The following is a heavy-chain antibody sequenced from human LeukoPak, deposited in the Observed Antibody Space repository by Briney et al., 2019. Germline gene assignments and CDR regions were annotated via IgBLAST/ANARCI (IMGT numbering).Heavy chain of an antibody. V-gene: IGHV4-59*01. CDR1: GGSISSYY. CDR2: IYYSGST. CDR3: ARDHFVYYGMDV. D-gene: IGHD3-3*02. Sequence: PSETLSLTCTVSGGSISSYYWSWIRQPPGKGLEWIGYIYYSGSTNYNPSLKSRVTISVDTSKNQFSLKLSSVTAADTAVYYCARDHFVYYGMDVWGRGTTVTVSS. J-gene: IGHJ6*02.